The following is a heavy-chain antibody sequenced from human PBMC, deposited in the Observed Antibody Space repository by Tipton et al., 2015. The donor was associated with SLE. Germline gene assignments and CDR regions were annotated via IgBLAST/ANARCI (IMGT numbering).Heavy chain of an antibody. Sequence: QSGPEVKKSGASVKVSCKASGYAFTSYYINWVRQAPGQGLEWMGWVSAYNGVTNYAQNFQGRITMTTDTSTTTAYMDLRSLRSDDAAVYYCARCNEFWSGHSHFDYWGQGALVTVTS. CDR3: ARCNEFWSGHSHFDY. J-gene: IGHJ4*02. V-gene: IGHV1-18*01. D-gene: IGHD3-3*01. CDR2: VSAYNGVT. CDR1: GYAFTSYY.